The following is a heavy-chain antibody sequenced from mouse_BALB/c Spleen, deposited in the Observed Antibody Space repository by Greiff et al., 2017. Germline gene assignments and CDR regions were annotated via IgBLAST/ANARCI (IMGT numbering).Heavy chain of an antibody. V-gene: IGHV1-55*01. Sequence: QVQLQQPGAELVKPGTSVKLSCKASGYNFTSYWINWVKLRPGQGLEWIGDIYPGSGSTNYNEKFKSKATLTVDTSSSTAYMQLSSLASEDSALYYCARRVSMDYWGQGTSVTVSS. CDR2: IYPGSGST. CDR3: ARRVSMDY. CDR1: GYNFTSYW. J-gene: IGHJ4*01.